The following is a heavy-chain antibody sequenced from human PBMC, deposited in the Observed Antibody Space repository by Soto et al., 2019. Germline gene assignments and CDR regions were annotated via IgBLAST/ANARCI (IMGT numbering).Heavy chain of an antibody. Sequence: QVQHVQSGAEVKKPGDSVKVSCKASGYSFTGHYMHWVRRAPGQGLEWMGWVNLNTGGTDYAQEFQGRVTMTTATSIRTVYLEVNRLKFDDTAIYSCARDPSSFLGRVYGMDVWGQGTAVTVSS. J-gene: IGHJ6*02. V-gene: IGHV1-2*02. CDR3: ARDPSSFLGRVYGMDV. CDR2: VNLNTGGT. CDR1: GYSFTGHY.